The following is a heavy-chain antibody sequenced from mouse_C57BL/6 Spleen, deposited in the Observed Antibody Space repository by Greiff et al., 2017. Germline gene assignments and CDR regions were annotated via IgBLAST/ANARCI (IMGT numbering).Heavy chain of an antibody. CDR3: AREGFAY. J-gene: IGHJ3*01. CDR2: IHPNSGST. Sequence: QVHVKQPGAELVKPGASVKLSCKASGYTFTSYWMHWVKQRPGQGLEWIGMIHPNSGSTNYNEKFKSKATLTVDKSSSTAYMQLSSLTSEDSAVYYCAREGFAYWGQGTLVTVSA. CDR1: GYTFTSYW. V-gene: IGHV1-64*01.